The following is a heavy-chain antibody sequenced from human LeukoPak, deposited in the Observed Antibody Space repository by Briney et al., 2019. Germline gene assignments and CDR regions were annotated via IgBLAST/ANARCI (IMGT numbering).Heavy chain of an antibody. J-gene: IGHJ4*02. V-gene: IGHV1-69*05. CDR1: GYTFTSYG. CDR2: TIPIFGIA. D-gene: IGHD1-26*01. CDR3: ARDRGGRGATRNFDY. Sequence: SVKFSCKASGYTFTSYGISWVRQAPGQGLEWMGGTIPIFGIANYAQKFQGRVTITTDESTSTAYMELSSLRSEDTAVYYCARDRGGRGATRNFDYWGQGTLVTVSS.